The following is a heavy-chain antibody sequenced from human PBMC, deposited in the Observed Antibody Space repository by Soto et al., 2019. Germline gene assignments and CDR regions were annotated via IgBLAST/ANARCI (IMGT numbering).Heavy chain of an antibody. J-gene: IGHJ6*03. CDR3: ARLGFGLLISPVGV. CDR2: VHPRWGS. Sequence: PAETLSLACTVCGGCFTRYYWGCIGQPPGKEMEWIGYVHPRWGSAYNPSLQSRVAISLDTSKSQFSLKLTSVTATDTALYYCARLGFGLLISPVGVWRKGSKVTV. V-gene: IGHV4-4*08. CDR1: GGCFTRYY. D-gene: IGHD3-10*01.